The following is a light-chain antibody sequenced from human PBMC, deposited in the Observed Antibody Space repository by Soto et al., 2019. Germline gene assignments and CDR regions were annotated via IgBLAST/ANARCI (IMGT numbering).Light chain of an antibody. CDR2: KDN. V-gene: IGLV3-27*01. Sequence: SYELTQPSSVSVSPGQTARITCSGDVLAKKYARWFQQKPGQAPVLVIYKDNERPSGIPERFSGSSSGTTVTLTISGAQVEDEADYYCYSAADNIGVFGGGTQLTVL. CDR3: YSAADNIGV. J-gene: IGLJ2*01. CDR1: VLAKKY.